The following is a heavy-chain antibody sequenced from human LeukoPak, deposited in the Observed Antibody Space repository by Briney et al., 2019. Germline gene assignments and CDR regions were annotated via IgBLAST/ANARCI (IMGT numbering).Heavy chain of an antibody. CDR2: ISGSGGST. Sequence: PGGSLRLSCAASGFTFSTYWMHWVRQAPGKGLVWVSAISGSGGSTYYADSVKGRFTISRDNSKNTLYLQMNSLRAEDTAVYYCAKDLSILFGRSWLDPWGQGTLVTVSS. V-gene: IGHV3-23*01. D-gene: IGHD3-16*01. J-gene: IGHJ5*02. CDR3: AKDLSILFGRSWLDP. CDR1: GFTFSTYW.